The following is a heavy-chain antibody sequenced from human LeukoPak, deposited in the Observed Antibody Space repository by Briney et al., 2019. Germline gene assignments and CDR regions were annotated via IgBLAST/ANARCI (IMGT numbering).Heavy chain of an antibody. CDR2: IYTSGST. D-gene: IGHD5-12*01. Sequence: SETLSLTCTASGGSISSYYWSWIRQPAGKGLEWIGRIYTSGSTNYNPSLKSRVTMSVDTSKNQFSLKLSSVTAADTAVYYCARVKKRWLRLNYYYYYMDVWGEGTTVTVSS. V-gene: IGHV4-4*07. J-gene: IGHJ6*03. CDR1: GGSISSYY. CDR3: ARVKKRWLRLNYYYYYMDV.